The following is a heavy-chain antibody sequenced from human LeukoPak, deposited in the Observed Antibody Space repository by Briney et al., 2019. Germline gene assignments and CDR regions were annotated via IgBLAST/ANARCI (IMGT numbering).Heavy chain of an antibody. CDR1: GDSISGYY. V-gene: IGHV4-4*07. D-gene: IGHD3-10*01. CDR3: ARDRVYYYGSGVFGP. J-gene: IGHJ5*02. CDR2: IYSSGST. Sequence: PSETLSLTCTVSGDSISGYYWSWIRQPAGKGLEWIGRIYSSGSTKYNPSLKSRVTMSVDTSKNQFSLKLSSMTAADTAVYYCARDRVYYYGSGVFGPWGQGTLVTVSS.